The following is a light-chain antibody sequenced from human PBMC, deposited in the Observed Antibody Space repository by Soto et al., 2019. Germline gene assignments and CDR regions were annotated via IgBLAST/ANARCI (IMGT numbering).Light chain of an antibody. CDR3: QQRSNWPF. Sequence: EIVLTQSPATLSLSPGERATLSCRASQSVSSYLAWYQQKPGQAPRLLIYDASNRATGIPARFSGSGSGTDFTLTSSSLEPEDFAVYYCQQRSNWPFFGGGTKVELK. V-gene: IGKV3-11*01. CDR1: QSVSSY. CDR2: DAS. J-gene: IGKJ4*01.